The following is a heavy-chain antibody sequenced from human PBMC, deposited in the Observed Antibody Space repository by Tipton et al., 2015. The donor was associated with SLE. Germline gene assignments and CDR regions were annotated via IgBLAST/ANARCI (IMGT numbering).Heavy chain of an antibody. CDR2: IHYTGAT. Sequence: TLSLTCTVSGGSISSYYWSWIRQPPGKGLECIGYIHYTGATNYNPSLRSRVTISLDRSKNQFSLKLDSVTADDTAVYYCARSVVTYYYPGMEVWGQGTMVTV. D-gene: IGHD4-23*01. CDR1: GGSISSYY. J-gene: IGHJ6*02. V-gene: IGHV4-59*01. CDR3: ARSVVTYYYPGMEV.